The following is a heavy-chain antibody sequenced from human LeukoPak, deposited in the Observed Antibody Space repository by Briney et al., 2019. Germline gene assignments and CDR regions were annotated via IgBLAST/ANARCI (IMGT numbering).Heavy chain of an antibody. V-gene: IGHV1-69*13. CDR2: IIPIFGTA. CDR1: GGTFSSYA. Sequence: SVKVSCKASGGTFSSYAISWVRQAPGQGLEWVGGIIPIFGTANYAQKFQGRVTITADESTSTACMELSSLRSEDTAVYYCASWSRTLRASGTLYYGMDVWGQGTTVTVSS. J-gene: IGHJ6*02. D-gene: IGHD1-14*01. CDR3: ASWSRTLRASGTLYYGMDV.